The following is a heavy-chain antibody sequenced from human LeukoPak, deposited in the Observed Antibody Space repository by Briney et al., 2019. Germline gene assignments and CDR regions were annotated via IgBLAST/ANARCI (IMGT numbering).Heavy chain of an antibody. CDR1: GFTFSSYG. D-gene: IGHD6-19*01. CDR2: ISYDGSNK. V-gene: IGHV3-30*03. Sequence: PGGSLRLSCAASGFTFSSYGMHWVRQAPGEGLEWVAVISYDGSNKYYADSVKGRFTISRDNSKNTLYLQMNSLRAEDTAVYYCARDFGIYIAVAGLLFDYWGQGTLVTVSS. CDR3: ARDFGIYIAVAGLLFDY. J-gene: IGHJ4*02.